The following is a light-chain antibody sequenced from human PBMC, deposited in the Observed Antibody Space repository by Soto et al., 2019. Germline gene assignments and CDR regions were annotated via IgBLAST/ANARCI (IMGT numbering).Light chain of an antibody. CDR2: DVS. CDR1: SSDVGGYNY. Sequence: QSALTQPASVSGSPGQPITISCTGTSSDVGGYNYVSWYQQHPGKAPKVMIYDVSNRPSGVSNRFSGSKSGNPASLTISGLQAEDEADYYCGSYTTSSTLYVFGTGTKVTVL. V-gene: IGLV2-14*01. J-gene: IGLJ1*01. CDR3: GSYTTSSTLYV.